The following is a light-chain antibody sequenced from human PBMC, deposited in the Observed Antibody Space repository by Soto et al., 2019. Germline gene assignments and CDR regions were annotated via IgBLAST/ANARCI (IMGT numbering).Light chain of an antibody. J-gene: IGKJ2*01. Sequence: EIALTQSPGTLSLSPGERATLSCRTSQSVSSGDFAWYQHRPGQAPRLVIYGASTRATGVPDRFSGRGSGTDFTLTISGLEPDDFAVYFCLQYGNPPYTFGQGTKLEMK. CDR2: GAS. V-gene: IGKV3-20*01. CDR3: LQYGNPPYT. CDR1: QSVSSGD.